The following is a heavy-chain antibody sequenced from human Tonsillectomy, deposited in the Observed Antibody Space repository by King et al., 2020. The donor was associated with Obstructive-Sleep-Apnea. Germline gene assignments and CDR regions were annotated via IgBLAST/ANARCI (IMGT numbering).Heavy chain of an antibody. CDR3: TTDRAIGDRPVFDS. V-gene: IGHV3-15*01. CDR2: FKSKSDGGTT. J-gene: IGHJ4*02. CDR1: GFTFRNAW. Sequence: VQLVESGGGLVKPGESLTLSCEASGFTFRNAWMSWARQAPGKGLEWVGRFKSKSDGGTTDYAAPVKDRFTISRDDSKNTLYLRMKNLQIGDTAVYYCTTDRAIGDRPVFDSWGQGTLVTVSS. D-gene: IGHD6-6*01.